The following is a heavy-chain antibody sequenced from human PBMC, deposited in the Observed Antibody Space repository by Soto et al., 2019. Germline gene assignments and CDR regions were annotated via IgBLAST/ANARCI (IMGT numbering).Heavy chain of an antibody. CDR3: AREGSNYYGSGSYYH. J-gene: IGHJ4*02. CDR1: GYTFTSYA. CDR2: INAGNGNT. V-gene: IGHV1-3*01. Sequence: GASVKVSCKASGYTFTSYAMHWVRQAPGQRLEWMGWINAGNGNTKYSQKFQGRVTITRDTSASTAYMELSSLRSEDTAVYYCAREGSNYYGSGSYYHWGQGTLVTVSS. D-gene: IGHD3-10*01.